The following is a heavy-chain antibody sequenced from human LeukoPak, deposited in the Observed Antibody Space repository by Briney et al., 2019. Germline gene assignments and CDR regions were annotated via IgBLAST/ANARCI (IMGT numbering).Heavy chain of an antibody. CDR3: ARGITGTTDWFDP. J-gene: IGHJ5*02. CDR2: IIPIFGTA. Sequence: SVKVSCKASGGTFSSYAISWVRQAPGQGLEWMGGIIPIFGTANYAQKFQGRVTITTDESTSIAYMELSSLRSEDTAVYYCARGITGTTDWFDPWGQGTLVTVSS. V-gene: IGHV1-69*05. CDR1: GGTFSSYA. D-gene: IGHD1-7*01.